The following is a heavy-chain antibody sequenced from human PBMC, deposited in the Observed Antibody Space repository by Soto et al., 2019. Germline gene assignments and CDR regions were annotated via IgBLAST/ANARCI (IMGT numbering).Heavy chain of an antibody. V-gene: IGHV4-34*01. CDR3: ARGGIVATMVSN. D-gene: IGHD5-12*01. CDR1: GGSFSGYY. J-gene: IGHJ4*02. Sequence: SETLSLTCAVYGGSFSGYYWSWIRQPPGKGLEWIGEINHSGSTNYNPSPKSRVTISVDTSKNQFSLKLSSVTAADTAVYYCARGGIVATMVSNWGQGTLVTVSS. CDR2: INHSGST.